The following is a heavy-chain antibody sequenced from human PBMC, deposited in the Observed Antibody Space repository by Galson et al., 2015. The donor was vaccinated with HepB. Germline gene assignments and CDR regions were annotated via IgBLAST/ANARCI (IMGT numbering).Heavy chain of an antibody. Sequence: SLRLSCAASGFTFSSYAMSWVRQAPGKGLEWVSAISGSGGSTYYADSVKGRLTISRDNSKSTLYLQMNGLRAEDTAVYYCAKVTKGTFYTSGWSDDYWGQGTLATVSS. CDR2: ISGSGGST. CDR3: AKVTKGTFYTSGWSDDY. J-gene: IGHJ4*02. CDR1: GFTFSSYA. V-gene: IGHV3-23*01. D-gene: IGHD6-19*01.